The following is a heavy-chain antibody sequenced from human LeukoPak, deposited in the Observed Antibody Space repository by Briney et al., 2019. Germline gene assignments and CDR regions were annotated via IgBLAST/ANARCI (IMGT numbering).Heavy chain of an antibody. V-gene: IGHV2-26*01. CDR3: AAAAGSGSYYNVLDNWFDP. J-gene: IGHJ5*02. CDR2: IFSNDEK. CDR1: GDSISSGDHY. D-gene: IGHD3-10*01. Sequence: QTLSLTCTVSGDSISSGDHYWSWIRQPPGKGLEWLAHIFSNDEKSYSTSLKSRLTISKDTSKSQVVLTMTNMDPVDTATYYCAAAAGSGSYYNVLDNWFDPWGQGTLVTVSS.